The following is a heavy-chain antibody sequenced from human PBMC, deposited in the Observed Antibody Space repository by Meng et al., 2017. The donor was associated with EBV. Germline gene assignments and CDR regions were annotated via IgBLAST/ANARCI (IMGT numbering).Heavy chain of an antibody. V-gene: IGHV3-53*01. CDR3: AKHRLGPLDY. CDR1: GLTVSINS. D-gene: IGHD5-12*01. Sequence: VHLVASGGGLIQPGRPLCLSCAASGLTVSINSMSRGRQAPGKGLEWVSVIYSGGSTYYADSVKGRFPISRDNSKNTLYLQLNSLRAEDTAVYYCAKHRLGPLDYWGQGTLVTVSS. CDR2: IYSGGST. J-gene: IGHJ4*02.